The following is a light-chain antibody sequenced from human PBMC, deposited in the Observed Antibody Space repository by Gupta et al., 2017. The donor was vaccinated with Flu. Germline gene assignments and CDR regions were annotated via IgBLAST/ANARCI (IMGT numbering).Light chain of an antibody. CDR3: QQYGSSPRS. Sequence: EIVLTQSPGTLSLPPGERATLSCRASQSVSSSYLAWYQQKPGQAPRLLIYGASSRATGIPDRFSGSGSRTDFTLTISRLEPEDFAVYYCQQYGSSPRSFGQGTKLEIK. CDR2: GAS. V-gene: IGKV3-20*01. CDR1: QSVSSSY. J-gene: IGKJ2*03.